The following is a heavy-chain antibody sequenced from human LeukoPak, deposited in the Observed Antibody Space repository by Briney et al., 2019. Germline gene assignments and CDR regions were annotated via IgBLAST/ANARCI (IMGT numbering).Heavy chain of an antibody. CDR1: GGSLSRYY. V-gene: IGHV4-59*08. CDR2: IYYSGST. CDR3: ARLGQSYDFWSGPTSSNWFDP. D-gene: IGHD3-3*01. J-gene: IGHJ5*02. Sequence: SETLSLTRTVSGGSLSRYYWSWLRQPPGKGLEWGGYIYYSGSTNYNPSLKSRVTISVDTSKNQFSLKLSSVTAADTAVYYCARLGQSYDFWSGPTSSNWFDPWGQGTLVTVSS.